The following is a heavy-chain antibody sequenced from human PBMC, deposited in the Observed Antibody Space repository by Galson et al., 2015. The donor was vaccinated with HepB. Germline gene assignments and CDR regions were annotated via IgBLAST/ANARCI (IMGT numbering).Heavy chain of an antibody. CDR1: GFTFGDYA. CDR2: IRSKAYGGTT. D-gene: IGHD3-22*01. Sequence: SLRLSCAASGFTFGDYAMSWFRQAPGKGLEWVGFIRSKAYGGTTEYAASVKGSFTISRDDSKSIAYLQMNSLKTEDTAVYYCTRGYYYDSSGYYYVGYFQHWGQGTLVTVSS. V-gene: IGHV3-49*03. J-gene: IGHJ1*01. CDR3: TRGYYYDSSGYYYVGYFQH.